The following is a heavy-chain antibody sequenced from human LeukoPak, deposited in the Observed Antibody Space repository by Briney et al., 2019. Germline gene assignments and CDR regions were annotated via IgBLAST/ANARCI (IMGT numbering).Heavy chain of an antibody. J-gene: IGHJ6*03. CDR2: IYYSGST. D-gene: IGHD6-13*01. CDR3: ARHSRHSSPPRDYYYYMDV. Sequence: PSETLSLTCAVYGESLSGFYWTWIRQPPGKGLEWIGSIYYSGSTYYNPSLKSRVTISVDTSKNQFSLKLSSVTAADTAVYYCARHSRHSSPPRDYYYYMDVWGKGTTVTVSS. CDR1: GESLSGFY. V-gene: IGHV4-39*01.